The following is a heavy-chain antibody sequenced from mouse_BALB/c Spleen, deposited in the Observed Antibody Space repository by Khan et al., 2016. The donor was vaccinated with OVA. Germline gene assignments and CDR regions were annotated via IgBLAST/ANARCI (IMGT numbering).Heavy chain of an antibody. V-gene: IGHV9-3-1*01. Sequence: QIQLVQSGPELKKPGETVKISCKASGYTFTKYGMNWVKQAPGKGLKWMGWINTYTGEPTYADDFKGRFAFSLETSASTVHLQIKNLKNEDTATYFCARVGYNGTMDYWGQGTSVTVSS. J-gene: IGHJ4*01. CDR3: ARVGYNGTMDY. CDR2: INTYTGEP. CDR1: GYTFTKYG. D-gene: IGHD2-14*01.